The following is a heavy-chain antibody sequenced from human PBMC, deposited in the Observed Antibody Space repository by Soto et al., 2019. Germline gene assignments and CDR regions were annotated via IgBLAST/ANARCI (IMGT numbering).Heavy chain of an antibody. CDR3: AREGTRSGGDAFDI. CDR1: GFTFSSYA. CDR2: ISYHGS. Sequence: QVQLVESGGGVVQPGRSLRLSCAASGFTFSSYAMHWVRQAPGEGLEWVALISYHGSYYADSVKGRFTISRDNSKNTLYLQMNSLSPEDTAVYYCAREGTRSGGDAFDILGQGTMVTVSA. D-gene: IGHD2-15*01. V-gene: IGHV3-30-3*01. J-gene: IGHJ3*02.